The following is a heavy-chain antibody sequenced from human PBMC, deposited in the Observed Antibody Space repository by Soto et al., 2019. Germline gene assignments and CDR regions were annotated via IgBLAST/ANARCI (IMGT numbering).Heavy chain of an antibody. V-gene: IGHV4-61*08. CDR2: VHDSWGS. J-gene: IGHJ6*02. CDR1: GGSISSGDYS. CDR3: ARQGFGALHGLVDV. D-gene: IGHD3-10*01. Sequence: TLSLTCTVSGGSISSGDYSWSWFRQTPGKGLEWIGYVHDSWGSNYNPSLKSRVAISLDTSKSQFSLKLTSVTATDTAVYYCARQGFGALHGLVDVWGQGTTVTVSS.